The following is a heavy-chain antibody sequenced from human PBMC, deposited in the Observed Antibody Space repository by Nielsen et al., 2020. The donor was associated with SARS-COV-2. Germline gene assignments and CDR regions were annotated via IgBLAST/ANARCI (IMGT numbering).Heavy chain of an antibody. Sequence: VKVSCKASGYTFTSYGISWVRQAPGQGLEWMGWISAYNGNTNYAQKLQGRVTMTTDTSTSTAYMELRSLRSDDTAVYYCARDRAYSSSSESDYWGQGTLVTVSS. CDR3: ARDRAYSSSSESDY. D-gene: IGHD6-6*01. J-gene: IGHJ4*02. V-gene: IGHV1-18*01. CDR1: GYTFTSYG. CDR2: ISAYNGNT.